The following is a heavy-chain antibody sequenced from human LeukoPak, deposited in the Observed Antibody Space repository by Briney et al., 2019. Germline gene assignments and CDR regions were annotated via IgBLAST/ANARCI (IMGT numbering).Heavy chain of an antibody. Sequence: PGGSLRLSCAASGFTFSSYGMHWVRQAPGKGLEWVAFIRYDGSNKYYAGSVKGRFTISRDNSKNTLYLQMNSLRAEDTAVYYCAKDWSAAAGFYYYYMDVWGKGTTVTISS. CDR2: IRYDGSNK. CDR3: AKDWSAAAGFYYYYMDV. D-gene: IGHD6-13*01. CDR1: GFTFSSYG. J-gene: IGHJ6*03. V-gene: IGHV3-30*02.